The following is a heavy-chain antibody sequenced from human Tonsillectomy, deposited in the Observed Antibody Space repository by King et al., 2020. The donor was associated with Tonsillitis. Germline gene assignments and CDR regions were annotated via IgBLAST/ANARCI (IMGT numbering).Heavy chain of an antibody. D-gene: IGHD3-16*02. CDR3: ARSRYYDYVWGSYRQTDFDY. V-gene: IGHV1-69*01. Sequence: VQLVQSGAEVKKPGSSVKVSCKASGGTFSSYAISWVRQAPGQGLEWMGGIIPIFGIANYAQKFQGRVTITADESTSTAYMELSSLRSEDTAVYYCARSRYYDYVWGSYRQTDFDYWGQGTLVTVSS. CDR1: GGTFSSYA. CDR2: IIPIFGIA. J-gene: IGHJ4*02.